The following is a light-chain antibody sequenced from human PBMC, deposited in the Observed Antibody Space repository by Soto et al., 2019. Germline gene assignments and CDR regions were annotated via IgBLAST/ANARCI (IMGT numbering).Light chain of an antibody. CDR3: QTWGTGIVV. J-gene: IGLJ3*02. Sequence: QLVLTQSPSASASLGASVKLTCTLSSGHSSYAIAWHQQQPEKGPQFLMKLNSDGSHSKGDGIPDRFSGSNSGAERYLSISSLQSEDEADYYCQTWGTGIVVFGGGTKLTVL. CDR1: SGHSSYA. CDR2: LNSDGSH. V-gene: IGLV4-69*01.